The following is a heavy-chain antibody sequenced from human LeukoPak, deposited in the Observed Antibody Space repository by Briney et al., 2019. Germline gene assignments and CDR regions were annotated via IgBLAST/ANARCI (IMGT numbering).Heavy chain of an antibody. D-gene: IGHD3-3*01. V-gene: IGHV4-4*07. J-gene: IGHJ3*02. CDR1: GGSISSYY. CDR2: IYTSGST. Sequence: PSETLSLTCTVSGGSISSYYWSWIRQPAGKGLEWIGRIYTSGSTNYNPSLKSRVTMSVDTSKNQFSLKLSSVTAADTAVYYCARDLPLIYDFWSGHAFDIWGQGTMVTVSS. CDR3: ARDLPLIYDFWSGHAFDI.